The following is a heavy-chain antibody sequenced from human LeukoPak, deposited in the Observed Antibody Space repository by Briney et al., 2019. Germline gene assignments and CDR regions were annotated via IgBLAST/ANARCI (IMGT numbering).Heavy chain of an antibody. D-gene: IGHD1-26*01. Sequence: GGSLRLSCAASGFTFSNHYIDWVHQAPGKGLEWVGRIRNKANSYTTEYAASVKGRFIISRDDSKNSLYLRMNSLKTEDTAVYYCARVGIVGATGYFDNWGQGTLVTVSS. V-gene: IGHV3-72*01. CDR2: IRNKANSYTT. CDR3: ARVGIVGATGYFDN. J-gene: IGHJ4*02. CDR1: GFTFSNHY.